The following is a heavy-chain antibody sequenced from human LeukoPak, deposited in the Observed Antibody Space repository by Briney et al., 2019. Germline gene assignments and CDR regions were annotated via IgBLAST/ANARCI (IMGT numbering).Heavy chain of an antibody. CDR1: GYTFTSYG. D-gene: IGHD6-13*01. Sequence: ASVKVSCKASGYTFTSYGISWVRQAPGQGLEWMGWISAYNGNTNYAQKLQGRVTMTTDTSTSTAYMELRSLRSDDTAVYYCATGIEGGIAAAPFDYWGQGTLVTVSS. CDR3: ATGIEGGIAAAPFDY. V-gene: IGHV1-18*01. CDR2: ISAYNGNT. J-gene: IGHJ4*02.